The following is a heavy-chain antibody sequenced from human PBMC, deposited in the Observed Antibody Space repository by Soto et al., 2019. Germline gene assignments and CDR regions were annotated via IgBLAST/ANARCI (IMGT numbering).Heavy chain of an antibody. CDR1: GGTFRSSA. CDR2: IIPIFPTP. V-gene: IGHV1-69*05. D-gene: IGHD4-4*01. J-gene: IGHJ6*02. Sequence: QVQLVQSGAEVKKPGSSVKLSCKASGGTFRSSAISWVRQAPGQGLEWMGGIIPIFPTPDYAQKFQERVTXTXDXXASTAYRELSSLTSEDTAVYYCARDRDRLQLGGNYYYIMDVWGQGTTVTVSS. CDR3: ARDRDRLQLGGNYYYIMDV.